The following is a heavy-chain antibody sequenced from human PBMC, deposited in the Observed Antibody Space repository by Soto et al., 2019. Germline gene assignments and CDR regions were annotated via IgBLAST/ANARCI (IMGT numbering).Heavy chain of an antibody. CDR1: GFTVSSNY. CDR3: ARDTNPPYYYASGSFYGMDV. V-gene: IGHV3-53*01. J-gene: IGHJ6*02. Sequence: EVQLVESGGGLIQPGGSLRLSCAASGFTVSSNYMSWVRQAPGKGLEWVSVIYSGGSTYYADSVKGRFTISRDNSKNTLYLQMNSLRAEDTAVYYCARDTNPPYYYASGSFYGMDVWGQGTTVSVSS. CDR2: IYSGGST. D-gene: IGHD3-10*01.